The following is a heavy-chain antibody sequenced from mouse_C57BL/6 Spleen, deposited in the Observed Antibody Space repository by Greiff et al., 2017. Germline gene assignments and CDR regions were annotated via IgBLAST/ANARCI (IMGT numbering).Heavy chain of an antibody. CDR1: GYTFTSYG. CDR2: IYPRSGNT. D-gene: IGHD2-4*01. V-gene: IGHV1-81*01. CDR3: ARGGYDSTYYAMDY. J-gene: IGHJ4*01. Sequence: VKLMESGAELARPGASVKLSCKASGYTFTSYGISWVKQRTGQGLEWIGEIYPRSGNTYYNEKFKGKATLTADKSSSTAYMELRSLTSEDSAVYFCARGGYDSTYYAMDYWGQGTSVTVSS.